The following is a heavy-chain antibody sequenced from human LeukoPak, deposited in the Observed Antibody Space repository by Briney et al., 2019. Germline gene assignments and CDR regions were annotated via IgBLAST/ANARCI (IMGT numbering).Heavy chain of an antibody. V-gene: IGHV1-18*01. J-gene: IGHJ4*02. CDR1: GYTFTSYG. CDR3: ARWTGDYFNSSGYYYGYFDY. CDR2: ISACNGNT. D-gene: IGHD3-22*01. Sequence: ASVKVSCKASGYTFTSYGISWVRQAPGQGLEWMGWISACNGNTNYAQKLQGRVTMTRNTSISTAYMELSSLRSEDTAVYYCARWTGDYFNSSGYYYGYFDYWGQGTLVTVSS.